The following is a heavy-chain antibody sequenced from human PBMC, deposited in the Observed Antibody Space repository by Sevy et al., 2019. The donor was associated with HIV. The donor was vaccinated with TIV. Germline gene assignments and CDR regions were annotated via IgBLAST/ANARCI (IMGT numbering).Heavy chain of an antibody. V-gene: IGHV4-4*07. CDR2: MYSGGST. Sequence: SETLSLTCTASGDSISGYYWSWIRQSAGKGLEWSGRMYSGGSTNYNPSLKSRVTMSVDTSKNQLSLKLSSVTAADTAVYYCARAGVGATVLDYWGQGTLVTVSS. CDR3: ARAGVGATVLDY. J-gene: IGHJ4*02. CDR1: GDSISGYY. D-gene: IGHD1-26*01.